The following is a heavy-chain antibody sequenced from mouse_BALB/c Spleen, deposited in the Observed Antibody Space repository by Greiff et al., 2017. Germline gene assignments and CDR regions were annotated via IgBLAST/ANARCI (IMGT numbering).Heavy chain of an antibody. V-gene: IGHV2-9*02. D-gene: IGHD3-1*01. Sequence: QVQLKESGPGLVGPSQSLSITCTVSGVSLTSYGVHWVRQPPGKGLEWLGVIWAGGSTNYNSALMSRLSISKDNSKSQVFLKMNSLQTDDTAMYYCARGSSGYYAMDYWGQGTSVTVSS. CDR1: GVSLTSYG. CDR3: ARGSSGYYAMDY. J-gene: IGHJ4*01. CDR2: IWAGGST.